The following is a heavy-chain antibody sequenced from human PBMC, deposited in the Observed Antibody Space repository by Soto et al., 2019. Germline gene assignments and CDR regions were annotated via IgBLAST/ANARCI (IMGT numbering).Heavy chain of an antibody. Sequence: GGSLRLSCAASGFIFSSYSMNWVRQAPGKGLEWVSSISSSSTYIYYADSVKGRFTISRDNAKNSLYLQMNSLRAEDTAVYYCARSQPATIKNFDYWGQGTLVTVSS. CDR1: GFIFSSYS. CDR3: ARSQPATIKNFDY. CDR2: ISSSSTYI. V-gene: IGHV3-21*01. J-gene: IGHJ4*02. D-gene: IGHD2-2*02.